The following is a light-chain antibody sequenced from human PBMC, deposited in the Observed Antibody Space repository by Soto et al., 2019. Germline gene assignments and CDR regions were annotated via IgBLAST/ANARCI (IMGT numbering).Light chain of an antibody. V-gene: IGKV1-5*03. J-gene: IGKJ1*01. CDR3: QQYNSYSRSPTT. CDR2: KAS. Sequence: DIQMTQSPSTLSASVGDRVTITCRASQSISSWLAWYQQKPGKAPKLLIYKASSLESGVPSRFSGSGSGTEFTLTISSLQPDDFATYSCQQYNSYSRSPTTLGQGTKVEIK. CDR1: QSISSW.